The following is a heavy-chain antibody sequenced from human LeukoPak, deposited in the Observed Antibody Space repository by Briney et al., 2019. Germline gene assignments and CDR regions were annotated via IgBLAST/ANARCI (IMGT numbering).Heavy chain of an antibody. CDR3: ARSTGTLGFFDP. D-gene: IGHD1-1*01. V-gene: IGHV1-2*02. CDR1: GYTFTSYD. CDR2: MNPNSGGT. Sequence: ASVKVSCKASGYTFTSYDINWVRQATGQGLEWMGWMNPNSGGTNYAQKFQGRVTMTRDTSISTAYMELSRLRSDDTAVYYCARSTGTLGFFDPWGQGTLVTVSS. J-gene: IGHJ5*02.